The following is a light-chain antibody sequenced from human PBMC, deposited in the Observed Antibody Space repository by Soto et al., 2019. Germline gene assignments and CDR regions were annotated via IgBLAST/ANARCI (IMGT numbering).Light chain of an antibody. CDR1: RSDVGSYDY. CDR2: EVS. V-gene: IGLV2-14*01. J-gene: IGLJ1*01. CDR3: SSYTSSSTYV. Sequence: QSVLIQPPSVSGSPGQSVTFSCTGTRSDVGSYDYVSWYQQNPGKAPKLMIYEVSNRPSGVSNRFSGSKSGSTASLTISGLQAEDEADYYCSSYTSSSTYVFGTGTKVTVL.